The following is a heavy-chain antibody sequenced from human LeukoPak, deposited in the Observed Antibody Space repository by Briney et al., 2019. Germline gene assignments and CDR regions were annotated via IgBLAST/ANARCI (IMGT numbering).Heavy chain of an antibody. CDR3: ARSDTTIFGVVMPIHY. J-gene: IGHJ4*02. CDR1: GYTFNGYY. D-gene: IGHD3-3*01. V-gene: IGHV1-2*02. Sequence: GASVKVSCKASGYTFNGYYMHWVRQAPGQGLEWMGWINPNSGGTNYAQKFQGRVTMTRDTSISTAYMELSRLRSDDTAVYYCARSDTTIFGVVMPIHYWGQGTLVTVSS. CDR2: INPNSGGT.